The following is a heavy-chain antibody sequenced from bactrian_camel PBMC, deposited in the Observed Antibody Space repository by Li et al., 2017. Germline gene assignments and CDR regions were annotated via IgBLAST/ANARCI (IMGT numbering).Heavy chain of an antibody. J-gene: IGHJ6*01. V-gene: IGHV3S26*01. CDR1: GYMYSTYC. Sequence: HVQLVESGGGSVQAGGSLRLACVASGYMYSTYCMGWFRLAPGEERDGVAVIDADGPRYADSVKGRFTIDKDEADTTLDLQMNSLKPEDTAMYFCAAAAGYVPISLMLASVPFGYWGQGTQVTVS. D-gene: IGHD3*01. CDR3: AAAAGYVPISLMLASVPFGY. CDR2: IDADGP.